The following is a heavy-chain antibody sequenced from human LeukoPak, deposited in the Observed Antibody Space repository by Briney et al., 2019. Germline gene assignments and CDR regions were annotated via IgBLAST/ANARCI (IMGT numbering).Heavy chain of an antibody. D-gene: IGHD5-18*01. CDR2: INPNSGGT. CDR3: ASRIQLWSGSDY. V-gene: IGHV1-2*02. Sequence: ASVKVSCKASGYTFTGYYMHWVRQAPGQGLEWMGWINPNSGGTNYAQRFQGRVTMTRDTSISTAYMELSRLRSDDTAVYYCASRIQLWSGSDYWGQGTLVTVSS. J-gene: IGHJ4*02. CDR1: GYTFTGYY.